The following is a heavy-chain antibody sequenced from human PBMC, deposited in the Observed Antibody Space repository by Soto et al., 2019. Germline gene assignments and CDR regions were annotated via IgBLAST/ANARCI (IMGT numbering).Heavy chain of an antibody. V-gene: IGHV2-5*02. J-gene: IGHJ4*02. CDR2: IYWDGGE. CDR3: AHGTHVGSGYYWDS. Sequence: QITLKESGPALVKPTETLTLTCSFSGFSLSASGAGVGWIRQPPGKALEWLALIYWDGGERYSPSLKSRLTVTKDTSINHVVLTLTNVDPVDTGTYYCAHGTHVGSGYYWDSWGQGTRVTVSS. D-gene: IGHD6-19*01. CDR1: GFSLSASGAG.